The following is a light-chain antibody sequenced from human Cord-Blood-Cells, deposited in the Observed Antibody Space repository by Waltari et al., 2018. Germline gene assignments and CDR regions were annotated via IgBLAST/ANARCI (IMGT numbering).Light chain of an antibody. V-gene: IGKV3-20*01. Sequence: EIVLTQSPGTLSLSPGERATLSCRASQSVSSHYLAWYQQKPGKPPSLLIYGASSSATGIPDRFSGSGSGTDFTLTISSLQPEDFATYYCQQSYSTPYTFGQGTKLEIK. J-gene: IGKJ2*01. CDR3: QQSYSTPYT. CDR1: QSVSSHY. CDR2: GAS.